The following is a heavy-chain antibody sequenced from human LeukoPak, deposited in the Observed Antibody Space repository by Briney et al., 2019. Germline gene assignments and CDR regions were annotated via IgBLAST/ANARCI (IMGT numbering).Heavy chain of an antibody. Sequence: GGSLRLSCAASGFNVSTRYMSWVRQALGKGLEWVSIIYSGGTIYYADSVRGRFTISRDTSKNMLYLQMNSLRADDTAVYYCARPASGGLSEDYWGQGTLVTVSS. CDR2: IYSGGTI. V-gene: IGHV3-53*01. D-gene: IGHD3-10*01. CDR3: ARPASGGLSEDY. CDR1: GFNVSTRY. J-gene: IGHJ4*02.